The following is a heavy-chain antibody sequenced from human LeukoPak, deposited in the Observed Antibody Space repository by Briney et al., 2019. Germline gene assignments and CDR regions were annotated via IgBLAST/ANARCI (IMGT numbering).Heavy chain of an antibody. V-gene: IGHV4-34*01. Sequence: PSETLSLTCAVYGGSFSGDYLTWIRQPPGQGLEWIGEVNHSGSTNYNPSLKSRVTISVDTSKNQFSLKLNSVTAADTAVYYCATRSFRWRVYDYWGQGTPVTVSS. D-gene: IGHD3-16*02. J-gene: IGHJ4*02. CDR2: VNHSGST. CDR1: GGSFSGDY. CDR3: ATRSFRWRVYDY.